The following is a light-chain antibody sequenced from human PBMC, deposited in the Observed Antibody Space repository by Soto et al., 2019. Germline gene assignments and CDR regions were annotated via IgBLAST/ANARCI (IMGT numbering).Light chain of an antibody. CDR2: KAS. CDR1: QSISNW. Sequence: DIQMTQSPSTLSASVGDRVTITCRASQSISNWLAWYQQKPGKAPKLLIYKASNLESGVPSRFSGSGSGTDCTLTISSLQPEDFATYYCQQCNTYARTFGQGTKVESK. J-gene: IGKJ1*01. CDR3: QQCNTYART. V-gene: IGKV1-5*03.